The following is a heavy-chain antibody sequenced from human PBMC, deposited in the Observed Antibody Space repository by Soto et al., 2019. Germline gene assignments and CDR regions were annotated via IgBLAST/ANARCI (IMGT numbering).Heavy chain of an antibody. CDR2: IKSKTDGGTT. Sequence: GGSLRLSCAASGFTFSNAWMSWVRQAPGKGLEWVGRIKSKTDGGTTDYAAPVKGRFTISRDDSKNTLYLQMNSLKTEDTAVYYCTTDEEMATIALHYYYYGMDVWGQGTTVTVSS. D-gene: IGHD5-12*01. CDR1: GFTFSNAW. CDR3: TTDEEMATIALHYYYYGMDV. J-gene: IGHJ6*02. V-gene: IGHV3-15*01.